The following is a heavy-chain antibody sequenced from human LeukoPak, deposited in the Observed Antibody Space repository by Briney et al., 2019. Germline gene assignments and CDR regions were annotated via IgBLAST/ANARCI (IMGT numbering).Heavy chain of an antibody. Sequence: PGRSLRLSCAASGFTFSSYAMHWVRQAPGKGLEWVAVIWYDGSNKYYADSVKGRFTISRDNSKNTLYLQMNSLRAEDTAVYYCAREGASDAFDIWGQGTMVTVSS. V-gene: IGHV3-33*08. CDR3: AREGASDAFDI. J-gene: IGHJ3*02. CDR1: GFTFSSYA. CDR2: IWYDGSNK. D-gene: IGHD4/OR15-4a*01.